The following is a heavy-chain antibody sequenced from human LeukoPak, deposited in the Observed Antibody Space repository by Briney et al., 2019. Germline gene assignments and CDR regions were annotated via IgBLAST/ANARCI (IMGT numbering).Heavy chain of an antibody. V-gene: IGHV2-5*01. CDR2: IYWNDDK. J-gene: IGHJ4*02. CDR3: AHYDDYRGDFDY. CDR1: GFSLSTSGVG. Sequence: ESGPTLVKPAQTLTLTCTFSGFSLSTSGVGVGWIRQPPGKALEWLALIYWNDDKRYSPSLKSRLTITKDTSKNQVVLTMTNMDPVDTATYYCAHYDDYRGDFDYWGQGTLVTVSS. D-gene: IGHD4-17*01.